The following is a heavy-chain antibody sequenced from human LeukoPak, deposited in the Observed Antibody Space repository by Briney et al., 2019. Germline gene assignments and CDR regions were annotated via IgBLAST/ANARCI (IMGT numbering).Heavy chain of an antibody. CDR1: GYTFTSYA. D-gene: IGHD4-11*01. CDR2: INAGNGNT. Sequence: ASVKVSCKASGYTFTSYAMHWVRQAPGQRLEWMGWINAGNGNTKYSQKFQGRVTITRDTSASTAYMELSSLRSEDTAVYYCASHEPYSNFFNYYGMDVWGQGTTVTVSS. V-gene: IGHV1-3*01. J-gene: IGHJ6*02. CDR3: ASHEPYSNFFNYYGMDV.